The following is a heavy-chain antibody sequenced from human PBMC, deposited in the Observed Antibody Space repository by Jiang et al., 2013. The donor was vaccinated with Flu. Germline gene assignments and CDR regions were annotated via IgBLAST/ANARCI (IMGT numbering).Heavy chain of an antibody. V-gene: IGHV2-70*11. CDR1: GFSLSTSGMC. CDR2: IDWDDDK. Sequence: KPTQTLTLTCTFSGFSLSTSGMCVSWIRQPPGKALEWLARIDWDDDKYYSTSLKTRLTISKDTSKNQVVLTMTNMDPVDTATYYCARYLPGIAAADERDYFDYWGQGTLVTVSS. CDR3: ARYLPGIAAADERDYFDY. D-gene: IGHD6-13*01. J-gene: IGHJ4*02.